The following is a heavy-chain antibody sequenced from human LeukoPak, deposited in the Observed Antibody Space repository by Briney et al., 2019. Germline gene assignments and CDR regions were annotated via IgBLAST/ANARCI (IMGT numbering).Heavy chain of an antibody. J-gene: IGHJ5*02. Sequence: ASVKVSCKASGYTFTSYYMHWVRQAPGQGLEWMGIINPSGGSTSYAQKFRGRVTMTRDTSTSTVYMELSSLRSEDTAVYYCVRTLGGYCSSTSCRTSNWFDPWGQGTLVTVSS. CDR2: INPSGGST. CDR1: GYTFTSYY. D-gene: IGHD2-2*01. CDR3: VRTLGGYCSSTSCRTSNWFDP. V-gene: IGHV1-46*01.